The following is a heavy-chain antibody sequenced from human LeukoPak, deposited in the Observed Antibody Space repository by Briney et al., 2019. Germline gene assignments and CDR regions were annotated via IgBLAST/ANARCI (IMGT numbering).Heavy chain of an antibody. V-gene: IGHV1-2*05. Sequence: ASVEVSCKASGYTFTGYYMHWVRQAPGQGLEWMGRINPNSGDTNYAQKFQGRVTMTRDTSITTAYMELSSLKSDDTVVYYCARACSGGICYSDNWLDPWGQGTQVTVSS. J-gene: IGHJ5*02. CDR2: INPNSGDT. D-gene: IGHD2-15*01. CDR1: GYTFTGYY. CDR3: ARACSGGICYSDNWLDP.